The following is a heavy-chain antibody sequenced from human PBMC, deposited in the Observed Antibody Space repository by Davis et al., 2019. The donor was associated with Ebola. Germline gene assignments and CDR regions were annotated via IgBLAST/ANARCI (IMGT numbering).Heavy chain of an antibody. Sequence: SLKISCAASGFTFSSYAMSWVRQAPGKGLEWVSTISWNSVSIGYADSVKGRFTISRDNAKNSLYLQMNSLRTEDMALYYCAKDDGDGVFDYWGQGTLVTVSS. J-gene: IGHJ4*02. D-gene: IGHD3-10*01. V-gene: IGHV3-9*03. CDR2: ISWNSVSI. CDR3: AKDDGDGVFDY. CDR1: GFTFSSYA.